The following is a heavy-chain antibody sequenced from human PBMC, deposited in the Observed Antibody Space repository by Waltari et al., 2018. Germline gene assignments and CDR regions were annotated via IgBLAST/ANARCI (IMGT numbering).Heavy chain of an antibody. V-gene: IGHV3-30*03. D-gene: IGHD6-13*01. CDR1: GFTFSSYG. CDR2: ISYDGSNK. J-gene: IGHJ3*02. CDR3: AAYSSSYDAFDI. Sequence: QVQLVESGGGVVQPGRSLRLSCVASGFTFSSYGMHWVRQAPGKGLEWVAVISYDGSNKYYADSVKGRFTISRDNSKNTLYLQMNSLRAEDTAVYYCAAYSSSYDAFDIWGQGTMVTVSS.